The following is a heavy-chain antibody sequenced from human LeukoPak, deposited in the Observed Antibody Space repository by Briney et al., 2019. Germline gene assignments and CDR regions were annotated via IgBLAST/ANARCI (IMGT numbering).Heavy chain of an antibody. CDR3: AKVVGELLFRGAFDI. CDR1: GFTFDDYG. CDR2: ISGSGGST. J-gene: IGHJ3*02. V-gene: IGHV3-23*01. Sequence: QSGGSLRLSCAASGFTFDDYGMSWVRQAPGKGLEWVSAISGSGGSTYYADSVKGRFTISRDNSKNTLYLQMNSLRAEDTAVYYCAKVVGELLFRGAFDIWGQGTMVTVSS. D-gene: IGHD1-26*01.